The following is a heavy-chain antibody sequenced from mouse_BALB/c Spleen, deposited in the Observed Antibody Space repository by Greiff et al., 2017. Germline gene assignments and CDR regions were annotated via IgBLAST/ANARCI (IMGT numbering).Heavy chain of an antibody. CDR1: GYTFTSYW. CDR3: TRSSHYYGSSYGYAMDY. D-gene: IGHD1-1*01. V-gene: IGHV1-5*01. J-gene: IGHJ4*01. Sequence: VQLKESGTVLARPGASVKMSCKASGYTFTSYWMHWVKQRPGQGLEWIGAIYPGNSDTSYNQKFKGKAKLTAVTSTSTAYMELSSLTNEDSAVYYCTRSSHYYGSSYGYAMDYWGQGTSVTVSS. CDR2: IYPGNSDT.